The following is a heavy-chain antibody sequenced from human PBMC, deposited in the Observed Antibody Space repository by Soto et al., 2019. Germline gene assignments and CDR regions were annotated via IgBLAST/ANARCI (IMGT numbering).Heavy chain of an antibody. V-gene: IGHV3-7*01. CDR3: ARFTRGSSGDY. D-gene: IGHD6-25*01. CDR1: GFTFNTYG. J-gene: IGHJ4*02. Sequence: GGSLRLACVASGFTFNTYGMSWVRQAPGKGLEWVANIKEDGSDKYYVDSVKGRFTISRDNAKNLLYLQMNSLGAGDTAMYYCARFTRGSSGDYWGQGTLVTVSS. CDR2: IKEDGSDK.